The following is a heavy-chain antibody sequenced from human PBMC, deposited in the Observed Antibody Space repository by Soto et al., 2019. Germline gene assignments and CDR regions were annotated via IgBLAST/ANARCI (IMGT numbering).Heavy chain of an antibody. V-gene: IGHV2-5*02. CDR1: GFSLSTSGVG. Sequence: QITLKESGPTLVKPTQTLTLTCTFSGFSLSTSGVGVGWIRQPPGKALEWLALIYWDDDKRYSPSLKSRLTIPKETSKNQVVLTMTNMDPVDTATYYCAHSIRYFDWLHRYFDYWGQGTLVTVSS. CDR2: IYWDDDK. CDR3: AHSIRYFDWLHRYFDY. D-gene: IGHD3-9*01. J-gene: IGHJ4*02.